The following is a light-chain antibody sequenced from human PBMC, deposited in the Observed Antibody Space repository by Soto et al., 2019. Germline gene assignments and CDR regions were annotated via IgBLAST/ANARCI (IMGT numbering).Light chain of an antibody. Sequence: ESVLTQSPGTLSLSPGERATLSCRASQSVSSTYFAWYQQKPGQAPRLLIYGASNRATGIPDRFSGSGSGADFTPTISRLEPEEFAVYYCQQWGHSLPMYTFGQGTKLEIK. V-gene: IGKV3-20*01. J-gene: IGKJ2*01. CDR3: QQWGHSLPMYT. CDR2: GAS. CDR1: QSVSSTY.